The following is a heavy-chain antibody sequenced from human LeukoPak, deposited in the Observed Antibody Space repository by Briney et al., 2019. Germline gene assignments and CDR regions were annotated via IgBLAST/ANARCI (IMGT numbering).Heavy chain of an antibody. D-gene: IGHD3-22*01. V-gene: IGHV3-23*01. CDR2: ISVSGGST. Sequence: GGSLRLSCAASGFSFSTYAMSWVRQAPGKGQEWVSSISVSGGSTYYTDSVKGRFTISRENSKNTLYLQMNSLRAEDMAVYYCANDLDYYDNFQHWGHGTVVTVSS. CDR3: ANDLDYYDNFQH. J-gene: IGHJ1*01. CDR1: GFSFSTYA.